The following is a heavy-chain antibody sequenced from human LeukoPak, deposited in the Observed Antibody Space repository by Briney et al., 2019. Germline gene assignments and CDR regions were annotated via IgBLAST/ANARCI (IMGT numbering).Heavy chain of an antibody. V-gene: IGHV5-51*01. Sequence: PGEPLKISCKGSGYSFTSYWIGWARPMPGKGLEWMGIIYPGDSDTRYSPSFQGPVTISADKSISTACLQWSSLKASDTAMYYCARLIAVAGTGWFDPWGQGTLVTVSS. D-gene: IGHD6-19*01. CDR1: GYSFTSYW. J-gene: IGHJ5*02. CDR2: IYPGDSDT. CDR3: ARLIAVAGTGWFDP.